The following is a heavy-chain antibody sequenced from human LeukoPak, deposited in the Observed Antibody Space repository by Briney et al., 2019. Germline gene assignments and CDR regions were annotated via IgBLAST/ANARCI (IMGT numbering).Heavy chain of an antibody. CDR1: GGSISSYY. CDR2: INHSGST. J-gene: IGHJ4*02. V-gene: IGHV4-34*01. CDR3: AREGGYLQLRYFDY. D-gene: IGHD5-24*01. Sequence: SETLSLTCTVSGGSISSYYWSWIRQPAGKGLEWIGEINHSGSTNYNPSLKSRVTISVDTSKNQFSLRLISVTAADTAVYYCAREGGYLQLRYFDYWGQGTLVTVSS.